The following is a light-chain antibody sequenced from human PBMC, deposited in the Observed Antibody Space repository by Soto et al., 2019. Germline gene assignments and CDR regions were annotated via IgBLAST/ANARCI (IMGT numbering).Light chain of an antibody. J-gene: IGKJ1*01. CDR3: QQYNSGPRT. Sequence: DIQMTQSPSSLSASVGDRVTITCRASQGITNHLAWYQQKPGKVPKVLIYAASTLQSGVPSRFSGSGSGTDFTLTISSLQPEDVATYYYQQYNSGPRTFGQGTKVEIK. V-gene: IGKV1-27*01. CDR2: AAS. CDR1: QGITNH.